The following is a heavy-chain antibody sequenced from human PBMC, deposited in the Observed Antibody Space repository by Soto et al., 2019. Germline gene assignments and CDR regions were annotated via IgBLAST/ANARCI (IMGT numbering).Heavy chain of an antibody. J-gene: IGHJ6*02. CDR3: ATVSSSSSWYYYYGMDV. V-gene: IGHV1-24*01. CDR2: FDPEDGET. D-gene: IGHD6-13*01. Sequence: ASVKVSCKVSGYTLTELSMHWVRQAPGKGLEWMGGFDPEDGETIYAQKFQGRVTMTEDTSTDTAYMELSSLRSEDTAVYYCATVSSSSSWYYYYGMDVWGQGTTVTVSS. CDR1: GYTLTELS.